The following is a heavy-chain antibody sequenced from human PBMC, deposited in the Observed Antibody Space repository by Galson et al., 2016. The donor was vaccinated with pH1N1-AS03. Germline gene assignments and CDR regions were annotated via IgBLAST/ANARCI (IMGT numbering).Heavy chain of an antibody. J-gene: IGHJ4*02. D-gene: IGHD1-26*01. CDR1: GYTFAAYY. V-gene: IGHV1-2*02. Sequence: SVKVSCKASGYTFAAYYIHWVRQAPGQGLEWMGWINPSSGGTKFAQKFQGTVSMTTDTSTRTAYMELSRLRPDDTAVYYCARGGGSALDSWGQGTLVTVSS. CDR2: INPSSGGT. CDR3: ARGGGSALDS.